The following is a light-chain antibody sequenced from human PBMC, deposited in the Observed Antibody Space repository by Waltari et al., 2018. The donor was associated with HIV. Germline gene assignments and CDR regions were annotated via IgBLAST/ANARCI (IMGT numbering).Light chain of an antibody. CDR1: NTDIGLYNL. CDR2: GVN. CDR3: SSYTNTDILL. Sequence: QSALTQPASVSGSPGQSITISCTGANTDIGLYNLVSWYRQHPDQAPHLVIYGVNTRPSVVSDRFSGSKSGNTASLTISSLQAEDEADYYCSSYTNTDILLFGGGTKLTVL. J-gene: IGLJ2*01. V-gene: IGLV2-14*01.